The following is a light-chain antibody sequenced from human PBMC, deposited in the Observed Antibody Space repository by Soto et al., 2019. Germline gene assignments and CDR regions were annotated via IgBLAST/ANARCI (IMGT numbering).Light chain of an antibody. CDR1: QSISSY. Sequence: EIVLTQSPATLSLSPGERATLSCRARQSISSYLAWYQQKPGQAPRLLIYDASNRATGIPARFSGSGSGTDFTLTISSLESEDFAVYYCQQRSNFITFGQGTRLEI. CDR3: QQRSNFIT. J-gene: IGKJ5*01. V-gene: IGKV3-11*01. CDR2: DAS.